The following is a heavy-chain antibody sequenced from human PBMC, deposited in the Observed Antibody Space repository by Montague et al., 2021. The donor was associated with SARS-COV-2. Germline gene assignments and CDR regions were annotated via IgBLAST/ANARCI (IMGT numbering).Heavy chain of an antibody. CDR1: GFTFSSYW. V-gene: IGHV3-74*01. CDR2: ISSDGSIT. J-gene: IGHJ4*02. D-gene: IGHD5-24*01. CDR3: VRPPRGGYNYPFDY. Sequence: SLRLSCPASGFTFSSYWMHWVRQAPGKGLVWVSCISSDGSITTYADSVKGRFAISRDNAKNTVYMQMNSLRAEDTAVYYCVRPPRGGYNYPFDYWGLGTLVTVSS.